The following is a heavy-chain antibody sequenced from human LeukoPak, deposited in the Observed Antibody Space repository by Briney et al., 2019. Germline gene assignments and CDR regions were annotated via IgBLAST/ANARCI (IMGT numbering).Heavy chain of an antibody. CDR1: GGSFSGFY. CDR2: INSGGSST. V-gene: IGHV3-74*01. Sequence: ETLSLTCAVYGGSFSGFYWNWVRQAPGKGLVWVSHINSGGSSTSYADSVKGRFTISRDNAKNTLYLQMNSLRAEDTAVYYCARDRYSSAWYEEWGQGTLVTVSS. D-gene: IGHD6-19*01. CDR3: ARDRYSSAWYEE. J-gene: IGHJ4*02.